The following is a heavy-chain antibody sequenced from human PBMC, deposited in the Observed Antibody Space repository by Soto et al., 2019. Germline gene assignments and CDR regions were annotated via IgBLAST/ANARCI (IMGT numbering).Heavy chain of an antibody. CDR1: GFTFSDYY. CDR3: AREDDNGDFGYFDY. J-gene: IGHJ4*02. Sequence: GGSLRLSCAASGFTFSDYYMTWIRQAAGKGLEWVSYISSSGSTIYYADSVKGRFTISRDNAKNSLDLQMNSLRAEDTAVYYCAREDDNGDFGYFDYWGQGTLVTVSS. CDR2: ISSSGSTI. D-gene: IGHD4-17*01. V-gene: IGHV3-11*01.